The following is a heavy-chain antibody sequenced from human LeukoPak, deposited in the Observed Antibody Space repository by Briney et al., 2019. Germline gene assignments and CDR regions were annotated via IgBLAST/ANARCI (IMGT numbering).Heavy chain of an antibody. J-gene: IGHJ4*02. Sequence: PGGSLRLSCTTSGFSFSDYGMAWVRQAPGKGLEWVGFIRSRPSGGTTECAASVKGRFTISRDDSKGIAYLQMNSLKTEDTAIYYCTRGFVDTAMIYDYWGQGTLVTVSS. CDR3: TRGFVDTAMIYDY. CDR2: IRSRPSGGTT. V-gene: IGHV3-49*04. CDR1: GFSFSDYG. D-gene: IGHD5-18*01.